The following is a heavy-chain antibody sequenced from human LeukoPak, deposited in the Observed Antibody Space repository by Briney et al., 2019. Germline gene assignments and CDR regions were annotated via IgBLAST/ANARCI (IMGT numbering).Heavy chain of an antibody. CDR1: GGSISSGSYY. CDR3: AREVVRFLEWLPFDY. Sequence: SQTLSLTCTVSGGSISSGSYYWSWIRQPAGTGLEWIGRIYTSGSTNYNPSLKSRVTISVDTSKNQFSLKLSSVTAADTAVYYCAREVVRFLEWLPFDYWGQGTLVTVSS. CDR2: IYTSGST. V-gene: IGHV4-61*02. J-gene: IGHJ4*02. D-gene: IGHD3-3*01.